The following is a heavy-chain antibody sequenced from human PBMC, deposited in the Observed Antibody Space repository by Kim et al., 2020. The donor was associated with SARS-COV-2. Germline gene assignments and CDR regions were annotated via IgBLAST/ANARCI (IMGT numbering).Heavy chain of an antibody. Sequence: GGSLRLSCAASGFLVSTYEMNWARQAPGKGLEWVSYISTSGATIYYADSVKGRFTISRDNAKNSLYLQMNSLRAEDTAVYFCARVIAVAGIGNWFDPWGQGTLVTV. D-gene: IGHD6-19*01. CDR1: GFLVSTYE. CDR2: ISTSGATI. V-gene: IGHV3-48*03. CDR3: ARVIAVAGIGNWFDP. J-gene: IGHJ5*02.